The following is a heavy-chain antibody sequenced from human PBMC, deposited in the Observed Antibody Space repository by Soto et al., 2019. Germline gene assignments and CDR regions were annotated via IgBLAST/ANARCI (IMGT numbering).Heavy chain of an antibody. J-gene: IGHJ4*02. Sequence: SETLSLTCTVSGGSISGYYWSWIRQPAGKGMEWIGRIHATESTNYNPSLKSRVTMSIDTSDNQFSLKLSSLTAADTAVYYCARALSSAAGLYFDFWGQGTLVTVSS. V-gene: IGHV4-4*07. D-gene: IGHD6-13*01. CDR3: ARALSSAAGLYFDF. CDR1: GGSISGYY. CDR2: IHATEST.